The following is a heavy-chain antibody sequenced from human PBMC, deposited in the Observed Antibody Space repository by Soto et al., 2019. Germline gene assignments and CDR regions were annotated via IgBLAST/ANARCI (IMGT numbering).Heavy chain of an antibody. V-gene: IGHV3-30*18. Sequence: GGSLRLSCAASGFTFSSYGMHWVRQAPGKGLEWVAVISYDGSNKYYADSVKGRFTISRDNSKNTLYLQMNSLRAEDTAVYYCAKSSQEFLRYFDWLLFGSSYYYGMDVWGQGTTVTVSS. CDR1: GFTFSSYG. CDR3: AKSSQEFLRYFDWLLFGSSYYYGMDV. J-gene: IGHJ6*02. CDR2: ISYDGSNK. D-gene: IGHD3-9*01.